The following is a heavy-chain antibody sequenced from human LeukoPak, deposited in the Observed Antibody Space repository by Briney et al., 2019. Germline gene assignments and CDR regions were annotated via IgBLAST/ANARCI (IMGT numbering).Heavy chain of an antibody. CDR1: GFTFSSYG. V-gene: IGHV3-30*02. Sequence: PGGSLRLSCAASGFTFSSYGMHWVRQAPGKGLEWVVFIRYDGSNKYYADSVKGRFTISRDNSKNTLYLQMNSLRAEDTAVYYCAREEYRGYSYGRALDYWGQGTLVTVSS. D-gene: IGHD5-18*01. J-gene: IGHJ4*02. CDR3: AREEYRGYSYGRALDY. CDR2: IRYDGSNK.